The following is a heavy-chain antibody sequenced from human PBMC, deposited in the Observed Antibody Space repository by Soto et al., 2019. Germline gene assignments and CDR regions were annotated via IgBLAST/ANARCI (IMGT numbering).Heavy chain of an antibody. Sequence: GASLRLSCAASGFTFSSYGMHWVRQAPGKGLEWVAVISYDGSNKYYGDSVKGRFTISRDNSKNTVYLQMNSLRDEDTAVYYCAKDREHSSGWYLGHWGQGTLVTVSS. D-gene: IGHD6-19*01. CDR2: ISYDGSNK. V-gene: IGHV3-30*18. CDR1: GFTFSSYG. J-gene: IGHJ4*02. CDR3: AKDREHSSGWYLGH.